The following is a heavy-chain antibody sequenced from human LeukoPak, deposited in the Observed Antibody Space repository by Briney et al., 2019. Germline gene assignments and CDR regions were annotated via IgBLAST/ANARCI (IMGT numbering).Heavy chain of an antibody. J-gene: IGHJ6*02. CDR3: ARGGRLLWFGELLSQNYYYYGMDV. Sequence: GGSLRLSCAASGLTFSSHWMHWVRQAPGKGLVWVSRITNDGSSTTYADSVKGRFTISRDNAKNSLYLQMNSLRDEDTAVYYCARGGRLLWFGELLSQNYYYYGMDVWGQGTTVTVSS. CDR1: GLTFSSHW. D-gene: IGHD3-10*01. CDR2: ITNDGSST. V-gene: IGHV3-74*01.